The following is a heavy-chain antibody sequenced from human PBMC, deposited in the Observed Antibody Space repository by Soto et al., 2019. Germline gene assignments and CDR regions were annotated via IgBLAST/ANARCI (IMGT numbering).Heavy chain of an antibody. CDR2: MNPNSGNT. Sequence: ASVTVSCKASGYTFTSYDINWVRQATGQGLEWMGWMNPNSGNTGYAQKFQGRVTMTRNTSISTAYMELSSLRSEDTAVYYCARGLPYSGYDWFDYWGQGTLVTVSS. J-gene: IGHJ4*02. D-gene: IGHD5-12*01. CDR1: GYTFTSYD. V-gene: IGHV1-8*01. CDR3: ARGLPYSGYDWFDY.